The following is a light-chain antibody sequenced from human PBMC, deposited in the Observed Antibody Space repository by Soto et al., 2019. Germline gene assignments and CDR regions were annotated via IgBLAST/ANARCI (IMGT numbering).Light chain of an antibody. CDR2: DAS. CDR3: QQRSNWPLWT. J-gene: IGKJ1*01. V-gene: IGKV3-11*01. CDR1: QSVGVY. Sequence: EIVLTQSPATLSLSPGERATLSCRASQSVGVYLDWYQQKPGQAPRLLIHDASNRATGIPARFSGSGSGTDFTLTISSLEPDDFSVYHCQQRSNWPLWTFGQGTKVEIK.